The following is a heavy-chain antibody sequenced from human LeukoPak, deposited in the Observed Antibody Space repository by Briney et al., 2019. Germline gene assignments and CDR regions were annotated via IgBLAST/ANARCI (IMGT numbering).Heavy chain of an antibody. J-gene: IGHJ4*02. CDR3: ARLPTVAPAGSVGFDY. V-gene: IGHV5-51*01. D-gene: IGHD2-2*01. Sequence: EALMLSGKGFGYSLTSYWIGWVGQMPGKGLEWMGIIYPGDSDTRYSPSFQGQVTISADKSISTAYLQWSSLKASDTAMYYCARLPTVAPAGSVGFDYWGQGTLVTVSS. CDR1: GYSLTSYW. CDR2: IYPGDSDT.